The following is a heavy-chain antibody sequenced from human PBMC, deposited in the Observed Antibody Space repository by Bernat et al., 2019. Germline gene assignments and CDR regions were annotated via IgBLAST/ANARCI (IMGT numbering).Heavy chain of an antibody. CDR1: GFTFSNDW. J-gene: IGHJ4*02. CDR2: IKSNTDGGTT. CDR3: TTAIYCDYAIDESYFDY. Sequence: EVQLVESGGGLVKPGGSLRLSCAASGFTFSNDWMNWVRQAPGKGLEWVCRIKSNTDGGTTDYAAPVQGRFTISRADSKNTLYMQMNSLKTEDTAVYYCTTAIYCDYAIDESYFDYWGQGTLVTVSS. D-gene: IGHD4-17*01. V-gene: IGHV3-15*07.